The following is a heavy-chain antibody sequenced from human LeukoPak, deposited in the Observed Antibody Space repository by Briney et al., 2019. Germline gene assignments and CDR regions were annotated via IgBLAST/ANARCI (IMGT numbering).Heavy chain of an antibody. CDR2: IWYDGSNK. V-gene: IGHV3-33*01. CDR1: GFTFSSYG. Sequence: GGSLRLSCAASGFTFSSYGMHWVRQAPGKGLEWVAVIWYDGSNKYYADSVKGRFTISRDNSKNTLYLQMNSLRAEDTAVYYCAREDSGYVFDYWGQGTLVTVSS. D-gene: IGHD5-12*01. CDR3: AREDSGYVFDY. J-gene: IGHJ4*02.